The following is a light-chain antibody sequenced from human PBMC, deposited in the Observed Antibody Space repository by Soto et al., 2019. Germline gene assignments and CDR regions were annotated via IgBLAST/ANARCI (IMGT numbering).Light chain of an antibody. CDR2: GAY. CDR1: QSVSSN. V-gene: IGKV3-15*01. Sequence: EIVMTQSPATLSVSPGERATLSCRASQSVSSNLAWYQQKPGQAPRLLIYGAYTRATGIPARFSGSGSGTEFPLTIRSLQSEDFAVYYCQQYNNWPPITFGQGTRLEIK. CDR3: QQYNNWPPIT. J-gene: IGKJ5*01.